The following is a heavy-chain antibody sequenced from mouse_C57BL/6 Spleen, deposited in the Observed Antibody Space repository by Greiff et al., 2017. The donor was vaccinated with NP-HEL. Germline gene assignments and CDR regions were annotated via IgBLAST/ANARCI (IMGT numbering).Heavy chain of an antibody. D-gene: IGHD2-4*01. CDR2: INPGSGGT. V-gene: IGHV1-54*01. CDR1: GYAFTNYL. CDR3: ARLSDYDPYAMDY. J-gene: IGHJ4*01. Sequence: QVQLQQSGAELVRPGTSVKVSCKASGYAFTNYLIEWVKQRPGQGLEWIGVINPGSGGTNYNEKFKGKATLTADKSSSTAYMQLSSLTSEDSAVYFCARLSDYDPYAMDYWGQGTSVTVSS.